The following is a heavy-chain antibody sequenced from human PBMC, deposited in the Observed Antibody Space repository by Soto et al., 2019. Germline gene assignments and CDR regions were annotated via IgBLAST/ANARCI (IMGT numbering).Heavy chain of an antibody. CDR2: IYYSGST. D-gene: IGHD6-6*01. J-gene: IGHJ4*02. CDR1: GGSISRGGYY. CDR3: ASRYSSSGYFDY. Sequence: PSETLSLTCTVSGGSISRGGYYWSWIRQHPGKGLEWIGYIYYSGSTYYNPSLKSRVTISVDTSKNQFSLRLSSVTAADTAVYYCASRYSSSGYFDYWGQGTLVTVPQ. V-gene: IGHV4-31*03.